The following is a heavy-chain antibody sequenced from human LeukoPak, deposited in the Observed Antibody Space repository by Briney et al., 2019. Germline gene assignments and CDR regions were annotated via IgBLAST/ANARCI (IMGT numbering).Heavy chain of an antibody. CDR1: GFSFSSYW. D-gene: IGHD3-10*01. J-gene: IGHJ4*02. Sequence: PGGSLRLSCAASGFSFSSYWMNWVRQAPGKGLEWVSSISSSSSYIYYADSVKGRFTISRDNAKNSLYLQMNSLRAEDTAVYYCARDPLETYGSGSYQDYWGQGTLVTVSS. CDR3: ARDPLETYGSGSYQDY. CDR2: ISSSSSYI. V-gene: IGHV3-21*01.